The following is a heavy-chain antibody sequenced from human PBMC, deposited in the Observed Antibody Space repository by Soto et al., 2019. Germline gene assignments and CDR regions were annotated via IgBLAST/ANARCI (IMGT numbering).Heavy chain of an antibody. D-gene: IGHD6-6*01. Sequence: ASVKVSCKASGYTFTGYYMHWVRQAPGQGLEWMGWINPNSGGTNYAQKFQGWVTMTRDTSISTAYMELSRLRSDDTAVYYCARGGVAARLSKIYYYYMDVWGKGTPVTVSS. CDR3: ARGGVAARLSKIYYYYMDV. J-gene: IGHJ6*03. V-gene: IGHV1-2*04. CDR1: GYTFTGYY. CDR2: INPNSGGT.